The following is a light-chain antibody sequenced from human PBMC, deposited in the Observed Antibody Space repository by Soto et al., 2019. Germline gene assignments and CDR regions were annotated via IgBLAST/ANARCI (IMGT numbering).Light chain of an antibody. Sequence: QSVLTQPPSVSGTPGQKVSISCSGSASNLGCNPVNWYQHLPGAAPKLLIYTNYQRPSGVPDRFSGSKSGTSASLAISGLRSEDEADFYCAAWDVSLNAVVFGGGTKVTVL. V-gene: IGLV1-44*01. CDR2: TNY. CDR1: ASNLGCNP. CDR3: AAWDVSLNAVV. J-gene: IGLJ2*01.